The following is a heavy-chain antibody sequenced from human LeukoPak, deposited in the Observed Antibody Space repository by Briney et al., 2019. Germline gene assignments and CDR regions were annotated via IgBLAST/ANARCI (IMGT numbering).Heavy chain of an antibody. D-gene: IGHD3-22*01. CDR1: GYIFTNYW. CDR3: ARRSYYDSGGYYYDF. Sequence: GESLKISCKGSGYIFTNYWIAWVRQMPGKGLEWMGIIYPYDSDTRYSPYFQGQVTISADKSISTAYLQWSSLKASDTAMYYCARRSYYDSGGYYYDFWGQGTLVTVSS. J-gene: IGHJ4*02. V-gene: IGHV5-51*01. CDR2: IYPYDSDT.